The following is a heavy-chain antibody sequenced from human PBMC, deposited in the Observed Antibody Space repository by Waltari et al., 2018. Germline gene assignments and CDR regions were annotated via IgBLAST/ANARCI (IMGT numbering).Heavy chain of an antibody. J-gene: IGHJ5*02. CDR1: GLSPSTFG. Sequence: QVQLVESGGGVVQPGLSLRLSCAASGLSPSTFGMHWVRQAPGKGLEWVALAFFDGIKTDYADSVRGRFTISRDNSKNTLYLDINNLRVDDTGIYYCAKDAVGNTYLDHWGQGTVVTVSS. CDR2: AFFDGIKT. D-gene: IGHD3-16*01. CDR3: AKDAVGNTYLDH. V-gene: IGHV3-30*02.